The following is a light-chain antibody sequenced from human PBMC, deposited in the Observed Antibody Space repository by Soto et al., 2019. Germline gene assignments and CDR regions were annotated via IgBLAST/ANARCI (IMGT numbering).Light chain of an antibody. CDR1: QSVSGSY. J-gene: IGKJ3*01. Sequence: IVLTQSPVTLSLSPGEGATLSCRASQSVSGSYLAWYQQKPGQAPRLLIYGASSRATGIPDRFSGSGSGTDFTLSISRLAPEDFAVYYCQQYATFPFTFGPGTKVDIK. CDR3: QQYATFPFT. CDR2: GAS. V-gene: IGKV3-20*01.